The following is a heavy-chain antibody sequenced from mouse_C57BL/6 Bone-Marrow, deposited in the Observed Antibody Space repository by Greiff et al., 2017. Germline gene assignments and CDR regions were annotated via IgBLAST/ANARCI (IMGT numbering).Heavy chain of an antibody. Sequence: VQLQQSGPELVKPGASVKISCKASGYAFSSSWMNWVKQRPGQGLEWIGRIYPGDGDTNYNGKFKGKATLTADKSSSTAYRQLSSLTSEDSAVYVCARLAVDYFDYWGQGTTLTVSS. J-gene: IGHJ2*01. CDR2: IYPGDGDT. CDR1: GYAFSSSW. V-gene: IGHV1-82*01. CDR3: ARLAVDYFDY.